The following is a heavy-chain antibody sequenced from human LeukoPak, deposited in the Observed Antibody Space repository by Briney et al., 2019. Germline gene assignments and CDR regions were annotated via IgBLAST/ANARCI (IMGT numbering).Heavy chain of an antibody. CDR2: IYYSGST. J-gene: IGHJ5*02. Sequence: NPSETLSLTCTVSGGSINSNSYYWGWIRQPPGKGLEWIGSIYYSGSTYYNPSLKSRVTISVDTSKNQFSLKLSSVTAADTAVYYCARNKYYYGSGNYGVPNWFDPWGQGTLVTVSS. CDR1: GGSINSNSYY. CDR3: ARNKYYYGSGNYGVPNWFDP. V-gene: IGHV4-39*01. D-gene: IGHD3-10*01.